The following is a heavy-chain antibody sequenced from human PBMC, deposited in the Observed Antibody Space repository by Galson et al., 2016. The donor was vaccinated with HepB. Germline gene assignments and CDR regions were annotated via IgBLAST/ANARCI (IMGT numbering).Heavy chain of an antibody. Sequence: QSGAEVKKSGESLQISCKASGYTFITKWIGWVRQMPGKGLEWMGIIYPGDSETRYSPSFQGQVTFSAGKSISTAYLQWSSLKASDTALYYCASSGSYGDFDYWGQGTLVIVSS. CDR2: IYPGDSET. V-gene: IGHV5-51*01. J-gene: IGHJ4*02. CDR3: ASSGSYGDFDY. D-gene: IGHD1-26*01. CDR1: GYTFITKW.